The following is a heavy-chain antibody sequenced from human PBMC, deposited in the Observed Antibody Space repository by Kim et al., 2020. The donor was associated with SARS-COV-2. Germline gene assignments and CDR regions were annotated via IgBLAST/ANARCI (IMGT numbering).Heavy chain of an antibody. Sequence: SETLSLTCTVSGGSISSSSYYWGWIRQPPGKGLEWIGSIYYSGSTYYNPSLKSRVTISVDTSKNQFSLKLSSVTAADTAVYYCARLGVVPAARYYYYGMDGWGQGTTVTVSS. CDR1: GGSISSSSYY. CDR2: IYYSGST. J-gene: IGHJ6*02. D-gene: IGHD2-2*01. CDR3: ARLGVVPAARYYYYGMDG. V-gene: IGHV4-39*01.